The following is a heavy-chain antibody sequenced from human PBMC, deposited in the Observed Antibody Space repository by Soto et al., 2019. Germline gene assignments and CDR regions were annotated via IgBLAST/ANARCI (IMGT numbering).Heavy chain of an antibody. Sequence: GASVKVSCKASGYTFTGYYMHWVRQAPGQGLEWMGWINPNSGGTNYAQKFQGWVTMTRDTSISTAYMELSRLRSDDTAVYYCARDIYCSGGSCYGAPPWFDPWGQGTLVTVSS. J-gene: IGHJ5*02. D-gene: IGHD2-15*01. CDR2: INPNSGGT. CDR1: GYTFTGYY. CDR3: ARDIYCSGGSCYGAPPWFDP. V-gene: IGHV1-2*04.